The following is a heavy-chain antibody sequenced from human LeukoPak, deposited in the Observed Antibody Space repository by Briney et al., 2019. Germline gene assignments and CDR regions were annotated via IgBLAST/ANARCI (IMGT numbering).Heavy chain of an antibody. J-gene: IGHJ5*02. D-gene: IGHD6-13*01. V-gene: IGHV3-33*01. CDR1: GFTFSSYG. CDR3: AREAAAAGWFAA. CDR2: IWYDGSNK. Sequence: GRSLRLSCAASGFTFSSYGMHWVRQAPGKGLEWVAVIWYDGSNKYYADSVKGRFTISRDNSKNPLYLQMNSLRAEDTAVYYFAREAAAAGWFAAWGQGTLVTVSS.